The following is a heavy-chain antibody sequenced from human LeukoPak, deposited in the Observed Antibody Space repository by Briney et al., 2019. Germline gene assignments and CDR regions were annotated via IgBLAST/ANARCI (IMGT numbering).Heavy chain of an antibody. D-gene: IGHD1-1*01. CDR1: GFTFSSYG. Sequence: PGRSLRLSCAASGFTFSSYGMHWVRQAPGKGLVWVSRINGDGSSTRYADSVKGRFTISRDNAKNTLYLQMNSLRAEDTAVYYCARGGLNALEAFDIWGQGTLVTVCS. V-gene: IGHV3-74*01. CDR2: INGDGSST. J-gene: IGHJ3*02. CDR3: ARGGLNALEAFDI.